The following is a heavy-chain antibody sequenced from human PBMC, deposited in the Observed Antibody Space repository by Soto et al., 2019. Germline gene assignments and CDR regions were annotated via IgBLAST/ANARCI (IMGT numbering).Heavy chain of an antibody. D-gene: IGHD3-3*01. CDR1: GYTFTSYA. V-gene: IGHV1-3*05. CDR3: ARLRITIFGVARYGMDV. J-gene: IGHJ6*02. CDR2: INAGNGNT. Sequence: QVQLVQSGAEEKKPGASVKVSCKASGYTFTSYAMHWVRQAPGQRLEWMGWINAGNGNTKYSQKFQGRVTITRDTSASIAYMELSSLRSEDTAVYYCARLRITIFGVARYGMDVWGQGTTVTVSS.